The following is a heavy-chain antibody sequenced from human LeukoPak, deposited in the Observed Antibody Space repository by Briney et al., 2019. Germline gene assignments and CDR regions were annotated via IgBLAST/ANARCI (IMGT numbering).Heavy chain of an antibody. J-gene: IGHJ4*02. CDR2: ISTDGSST. CDR3: ARAQPPLYGDYVG. CDR1: GFTFSSYW. Sequence: GGSLRLSCAASGFTFSSYWMHWVRQAPGKGLVWVSRISTDGSSTSYADSVKGRFTISRDNAKNTLYLQMNSLRAEDTAVYYCARAQPPLYGDYVGWGQGTLVSVSS. D-gene: IGHD4-17*01. V-gene: IGHV3-74*01.